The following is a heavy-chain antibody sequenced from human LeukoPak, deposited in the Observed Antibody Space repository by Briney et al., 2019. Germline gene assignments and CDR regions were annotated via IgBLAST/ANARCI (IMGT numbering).Heavy chain of an antibody. J-gene: IGHJ4*02. CDR1: GGSISSSSAY. D-gene: IGHD5-18*01. V-gene: IGHV4-39*01. CDR3: VSPRGFSYGYFDY. CDR2: IYFSKNT. Sequence: TTSETLSLTCTVSGGSISSSSAYWAWIRQPPGKGLEWIGSIYFSKNTYYNPSLKGRVTISADTSKNQFSLTLGSVSATDTAVYYCVSPRGFSYGYFDYWGQGTLVTVSS.